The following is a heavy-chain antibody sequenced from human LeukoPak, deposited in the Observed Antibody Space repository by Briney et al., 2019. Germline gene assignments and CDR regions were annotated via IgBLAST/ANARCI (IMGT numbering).Heavy chain of an antibody. V-gene: IGHV4-4*02. CDR3: ARDQIGYVHYFDY. CDR2: IHHSGST. Sequence: SGTLSLTCDVSGVSISSDNWWSWVRQLPGKGLEWIAEIHHSGSTYYNPSLKSRVTISVDRSKNQFSLKLSSVTAADTAVYYCARDQIGYVHYFDYWGQGTLVTVSS. D-gene: IGHD1-1*01. J-gene: IGHJ4*02. CDR1: GVSISSDNW.